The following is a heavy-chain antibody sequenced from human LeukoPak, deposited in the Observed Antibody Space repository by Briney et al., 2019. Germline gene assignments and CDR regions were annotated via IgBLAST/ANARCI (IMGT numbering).Heavy chain of an antibody. CDR3: ARGGLGYCSGGSCYTLKYNWFDP. Sequence: SENLSLTCAVYGGSFSGYYWSWIRQPPGKGLEWIGEINHSGSTNYNPSLKSRVTISVDTSKNQFSLKLSSVTAADTAVYYCARGGLGYCSGGSCYTLKYNWFDPWGQGTLVTVSS. J-gene: IGHJ5*02. V-gene: IGHV4-34*01. CDR1: GGSFSGYY. CDR2: INHSGST. D-gene: IGHD2-15*01.